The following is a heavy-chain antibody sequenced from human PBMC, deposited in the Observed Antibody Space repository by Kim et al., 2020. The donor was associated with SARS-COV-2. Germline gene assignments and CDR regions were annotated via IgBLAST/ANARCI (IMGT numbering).Heavy chain of an antibody. CDR2: T. V-gene: IGHV3-74*01. CDR3: ARADAAAALDV. Sequence: TIYAESVKGRFTIARDNAKNTLYLKLNSLSAGDTAVYFCARADAAAALDVWGQGTTVIVSS. J-gene: IGHJ6*02. D-gene: IGHD6-13*01.